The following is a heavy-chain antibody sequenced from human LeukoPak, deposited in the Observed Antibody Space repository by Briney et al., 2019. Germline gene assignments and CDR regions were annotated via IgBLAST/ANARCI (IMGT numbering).Heavy chain of an antibody. Sequence: GESLKISCKGSGYSFTSYWIGWVRQMPGKGLERMGIIYPGDSDTRYSPSFQGQVTISADKSISTAYLQWSSLKASDTAMYYCARHETVPAAIGAFQHWGQGTLVTVSS. CDR2: IYPGDSDT. V-gene: IGHV5-51*01. CDR1: GYSFTSYW. CDR3: ARHETVPAAIGAFQH. D-gene: IGHD2-2*01. J-gene: IGHJ1*01.